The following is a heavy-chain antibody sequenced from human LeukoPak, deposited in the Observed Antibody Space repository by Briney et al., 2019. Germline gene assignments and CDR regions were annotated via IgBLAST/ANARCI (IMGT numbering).Heavy chain of an antibody. CDR3: AKDGVRGDYSNSWDVFDY. D-gene: IGHD6-13*01. V-gene: IGHV3-23*01. J-gene: IGHJ4*02. Sequence: GGSLRLSCAASGFTFSSYAMSWVRQAPGKGLEWVSAISGSGGSTYYADSVKGRFTISGDNSKNTLYLQMNGLRAEDTAVYYCAKDGVRGDYSNSWDVFDYWGQGTLVTVSS. CDR2: ISGSGGST. CDR1: GFTFSSYA.